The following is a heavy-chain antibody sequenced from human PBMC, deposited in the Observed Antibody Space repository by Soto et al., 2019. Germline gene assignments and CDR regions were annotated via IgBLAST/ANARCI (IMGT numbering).Heavy chain of an antibody. CDR2: TYYRSKWYN. CDR3: ARDEGRSEAYYYYYGMDV. Sequence: QTLSLTCAISGDSVSSNSAAWNWIRQSPSRGLEWLGRTYYRSKWYNDYAVSVKSRITINPDTSKNQFSLQLNSVTPEDTAVYYCARDEGRSEAYYYYYGMDVWGQGTTVTVSS. D-gene: IGHD3-3*01. V-gene: IGHV6-1*01. J-gene: IGHJ6*02. CDR1: GDSVSSNSAA.